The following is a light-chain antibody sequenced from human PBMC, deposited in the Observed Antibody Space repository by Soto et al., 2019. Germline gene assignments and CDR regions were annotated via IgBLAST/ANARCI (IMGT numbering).Light chain of an antibody. V-gene: IGLV1-44*01. J-gene: IGLJ2*01. Sequence: QSVLTQPPSASGTPGQRVTISCSGSNSNIGSNTVNWYQQLPGTAPKLLIYDNNKRPSGVPGRFSDSKSGTSASLAISGLQSEDEADYYCQTWGTGFQVFGGGTKLTVL. CDR1: NSNIGSNT. CDR2: DNN. CDR3: QTWGTGFQV.